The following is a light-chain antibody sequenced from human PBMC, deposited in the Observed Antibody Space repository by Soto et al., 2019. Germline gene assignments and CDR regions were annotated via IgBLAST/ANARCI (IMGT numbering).Light chain of an antibody. V-gene: IGLV2-23*02. J-gene: IGLJ1*01. Sequence: QSDLTQPASVSGSPGQSITISCTGTSGDVGRDELVSWYQQHPGKAPKLIIYEVTRRPSGVSNRFSGSKSGKTASLTISGLQDEDEADYYCCSYAARRPFPYVFGTGTKVTVL. CDR3: CSYAARRPFPYV. CDR2: EVT. CDR1: SGDVGRDEL.